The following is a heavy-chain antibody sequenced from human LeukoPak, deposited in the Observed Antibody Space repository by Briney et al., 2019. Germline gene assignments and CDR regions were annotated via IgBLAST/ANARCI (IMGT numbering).Heavy chain of an antibody. CDR2: IWYDGSNK. CDR3: ARARIAAAADPPFDY. Sequence: GGSLRLSCAASGFTFSSYGMHWVRQAPGKGLEWVAVIWYDGSNKYYADSVKGRFTISRDNSKNTLYLQMNSLRAEDTAVYYCARARIAAAADPPFDYWGQGTLVTVSS. D-gene: IGHD6-13*01. CDR1: GFTFSSYG. J-gene: IGHJ4*02. V-gene: IGHV3-33*01.